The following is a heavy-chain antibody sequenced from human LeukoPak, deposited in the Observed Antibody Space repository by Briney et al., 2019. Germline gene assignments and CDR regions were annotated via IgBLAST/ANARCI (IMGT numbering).Heavy chain of an antibody. CDR3: ARGGPVQLEPPVIGPTDY. Sequence: SETLSLTCAVYGGSFSGYYWSWIRQPPGKELEWIGEINHSGSTNYNPSLKSRVTISVDTSKNQFSLKLSSVTAADTAVYYCARGGPVQLEPPVIGPTDYWGQGILVTVSS. CDR2: INHSGST. D-gene: IGHD1-1*01. CDR1: GGSFSGYY. V-gene: IGHV4-34*01. J-gene: IGHJ4*02.